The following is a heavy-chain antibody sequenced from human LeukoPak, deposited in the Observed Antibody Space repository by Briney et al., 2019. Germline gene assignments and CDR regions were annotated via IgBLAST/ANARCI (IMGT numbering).Heavy chain of an antibody. J-gene: IGHJ4*02. CDR1: GYTFTSYY. V-gene: IGHV1-46*01. D-gene: IGHD6-13*01. CDR2: INPSGGST. Sequence: GASVKVSCKASGYTFTSYYMHWVRQAPGQGLEWMGIINPSGGSTSYAQKFQGRVTMTRDTSTSTAYMELSRLTSDDTAVYYCARDLSIAAPGTDFDYWGQGTLVTVSS. CDR3: ARDLSIAAPGTDFDY.